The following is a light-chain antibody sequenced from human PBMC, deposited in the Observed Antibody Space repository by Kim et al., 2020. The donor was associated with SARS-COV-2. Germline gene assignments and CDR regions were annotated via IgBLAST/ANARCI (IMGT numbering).Light chain of an antibody. J-gene: IGKJ4*01. CDR2: GAS. CDR3: QQYLRA. V-gene: IGKV3-20*01. Sequence: EIVLTQSPGTLSLSPGERATLSCRASQSVSSSYLAWYQQKPGQAPRLLIYGASSRATGIPDRFSGSGSGTDFTLTISRLEPEDFAVYYCQQYLRAFGGGTKVDIK. CDR1: QSVSSSY.